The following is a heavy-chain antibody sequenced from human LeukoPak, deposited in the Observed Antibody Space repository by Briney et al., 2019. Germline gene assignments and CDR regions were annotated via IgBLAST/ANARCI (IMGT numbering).Heavy chain of an antibody. J-gene: IGHJ4*02. V-gene: IGHV3-23*01. CDR3: AKESLPRPDYYDSSGYLDY. D-gene: IGHD3-22*01. Sequence: PGGSLRLSCAASGFTFKNHAMSWVRQAPGKGLEWVSAILASGGGDSTYTADSMKGRFTISRDNSKDMLYLQMNSLRAEDMAVYYCAKESLPRPDYYDSSGYLDYWGQGTLVTVSS. CDR2: ILASGGGDST. CDR1: GFTFKNHA.